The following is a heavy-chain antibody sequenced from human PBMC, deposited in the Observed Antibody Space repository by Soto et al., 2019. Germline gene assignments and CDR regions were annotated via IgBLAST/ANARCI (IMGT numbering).Heavy chain of an antibody. J-gene: IGHJ4*02. CDR1: GGSITSYY. Sequence: QVQLQGSGPGLVKPSETLSLTCTVSGGSITSYYWSWIRQSPGKGLEWIGYIHYSENIKYNPSLTSRVPISLDTSKNQFSLKLTSMTAADTAVYYCAAEGGSKTFWGQGILVTVSS. CDR3: AAEGGSKTF. CDR2: IHYSENI. V-gene: IGHV4-59*01. D-gene: IGHD3-16*01.